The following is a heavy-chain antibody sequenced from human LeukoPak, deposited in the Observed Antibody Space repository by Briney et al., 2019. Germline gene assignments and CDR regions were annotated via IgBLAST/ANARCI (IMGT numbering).Heavy chain of an antibody. D-gene: IGHD2-15*01. CDR2: INPNSGGT. J-gene: IGHJ6*03. CDR1: GYTFTGYY. V-gene: IGHV1-2*02. CDR3: ARSYCGGGPCYDYYFYYMDV. Sequence: EASVKVSCKASGYTFTGYYMHWVRQAPGQGLEWMGWINPNSGGTNYAQKFQGRVTMTRDTSISTAYMDLTSLTSDDTAVYYCARSYCGGGPCYDYYFYYMDVWGKGTTVTVSS.